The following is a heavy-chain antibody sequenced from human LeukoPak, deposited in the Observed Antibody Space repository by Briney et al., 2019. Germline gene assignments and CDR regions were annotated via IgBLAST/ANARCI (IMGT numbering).Heavy chain of an antibody. V-gene: IGHV3-74*01. D-gene: IGHD6-19*01. CDR1: GFTFSSYW. CDR2: INSDGRST. Sequence: GGSLRLSCAASGFTFSSYWMHWVRHAPGKGLVWVSRINSDGRSTSYADSVKGRFTISRDNAKNTLYLQMNSLRAEDTAVYYCARVYGSIAVAGTWNFDYWGQGTLVTVSS. J-gene: IGHJ4*02. CDR3: ARVYGSIAVAGTWNFDY.